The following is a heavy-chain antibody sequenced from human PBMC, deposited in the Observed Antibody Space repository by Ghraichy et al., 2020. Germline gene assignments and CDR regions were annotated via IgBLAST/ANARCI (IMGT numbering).Heavy chain of an antibody. V-gene: IGHV3-48*03. CDR3: ARGGFYHAPGRVAFDS. Sequence: GGSLRLSCGASGFTFRSSEMNWVRQAPGKGLEWVSYTSGSSNTIFYADSVKGRFTISRDNAKNLLYLQMNTLSAEDTALYYCARGGFYHAPGRVAFDSWGLGTIVTVSS. CDR2: TSGSSNTI. D-gene: IGHD3-10*01. J-gene: IGHJ3*02. CDR1: GFTFRSSE.